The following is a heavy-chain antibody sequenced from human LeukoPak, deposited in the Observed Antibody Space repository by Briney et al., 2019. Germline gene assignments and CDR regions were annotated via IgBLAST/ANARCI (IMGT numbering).Heavy chain of an antibody. V-gene: IGHV4-59*12. CDR1: GGSISSDY. D-gene: IGHD2-21*01. CDR3: TRDGELYGMDV. Sequence: SETLSLTCSVSGGSISSDYWSWIRQPPGKGLEWIGYMFDSGSTNYNPSLKSRVTISVDTSKKRFSLKLRSVTAADTAVYYCTRDGELYGMDVWGQGTTVTVSS. CDR2: MFDSGST. J-gene: IGHJ6*02.